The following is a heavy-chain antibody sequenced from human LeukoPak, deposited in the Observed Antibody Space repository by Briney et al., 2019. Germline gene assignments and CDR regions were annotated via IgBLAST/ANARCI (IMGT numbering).Heavy chain of an antibody. Sequence: GGSLRLSCAASGFTFSSYTMNWVRQAPGKGLEWVSSISSSSSYIYYADSVKGRLTISRDNAKNSLYLKMNSLRAEDTAVYYCARDPTPRYCSGGSCYTHYGMDVWDQGTTVTVSS. D-gene: IGHD2-15*01. CDR3: ARDPTPRYCSGGSCYTHYGMDV. CDR1: GFTFSSYT. CDR2: ISSSSSYI. V-gene: IGHV3-21*01. J-gene: IGHJ6*02.